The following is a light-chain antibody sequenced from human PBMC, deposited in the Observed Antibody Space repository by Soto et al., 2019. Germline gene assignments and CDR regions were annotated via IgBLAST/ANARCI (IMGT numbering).Light chain of an antibody. Sequence: EIVLTQSPATLSLSPGERATLSCRASQSVSRYLAWYQQKPGQAPRLLIYDASNRATGIPARFSCSGSGTDFTLTISSLEPEDFAVYYCQQRSNWPHTFGQGTKLEIK. CDR1: QSVSRY. CDR2: DAS. V-gene: IGKV3-11*01. J-gene: IGKJ2*01. CDR3: QQRSNWPHT.